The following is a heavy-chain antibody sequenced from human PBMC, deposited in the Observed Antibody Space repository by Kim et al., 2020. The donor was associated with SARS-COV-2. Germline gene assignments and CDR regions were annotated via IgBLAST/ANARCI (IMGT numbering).Heavy chain of an antibody. V-gene: IGHV1-8*01. CDR1: GYTFTSYD. J-gene: IGHJ4*02. CDR3: ARNLASTGNFDY. D-gene: IGHD1-1*01. Sequence: ASVKVSCKASGYTFTSYDINWVRQATGRGLEWMGWMNPSSGDTGHAQKFQGRVTMTRDPSISTVYMELTSLRSEDTAVYYCARNLASTGNFDYWGQGTLVTVSS. CDR2: MNPSSGDT.